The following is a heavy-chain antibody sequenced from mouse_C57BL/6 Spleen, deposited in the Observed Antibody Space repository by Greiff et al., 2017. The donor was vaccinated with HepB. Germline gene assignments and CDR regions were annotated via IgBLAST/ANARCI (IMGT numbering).Heavy chain of an antibody. V-gene: IGHV3-6*01. Sequence: EVKLQESGPGLVKPSQSLSLTCSVTGYSITSGYYWNWIRQFPGNKLEWMGYISYDGSNNYNPSLKNRISITRDTSKNQFFLKLNSVTTEDTATYYCARGEGYYGSRVYFDYWGQGTTLTVSS. CDR3: ARGEGYYGSRVYFDY. D-gene: IGHD1-1*01. CDR1: GYSITSGYY. J-gene: IGHJ2*01. CDR2: ISYDGSN.